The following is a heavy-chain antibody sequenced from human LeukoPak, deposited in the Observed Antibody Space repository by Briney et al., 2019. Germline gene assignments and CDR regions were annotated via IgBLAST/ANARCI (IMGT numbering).Heavy chain of an antibody. V-gene: IGHV3-23*01. D-gene: IGHD3-22*01. CDR2: ISGSGGST. Sequence: GGSLRLSCIVSGFSFSNSWMNWVRQAPGQGLEWVSGISGSGGSTYYADSVKGRFTISRDNSKNTLYLQMNSLRAEDTAVYYCAKVNYYDSSGYPEYFQDWGQGTLVTVSS. J-gene: IGHJ1*01. CDR1: GFSFSNSW. CDR3: AKVNYYDSSGYPEYFQD.